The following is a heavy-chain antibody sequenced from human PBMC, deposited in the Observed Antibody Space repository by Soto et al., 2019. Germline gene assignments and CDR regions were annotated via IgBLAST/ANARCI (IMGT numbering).Heavy chain of an antibody. Sequence: EVQLLESGGGLVQPGGSLRLSCAASGFTFSSYAMCWVRQARGTALEWVSAISGSGGSTDYVDSVKGRFTISSDNSKHTLDPQLICIRAADTAVYYCATGQAYGYGPGDYFNYWGQGTLVTVS. V-gene: IGHV3-23*01. D-gene: IGHD5-18*01. J-gene: IGHJ4*02. CDR1: GFTFSSYA. CDR2: ISGSGGST. CDR3: ATGQAYGYGPGDYFNY.